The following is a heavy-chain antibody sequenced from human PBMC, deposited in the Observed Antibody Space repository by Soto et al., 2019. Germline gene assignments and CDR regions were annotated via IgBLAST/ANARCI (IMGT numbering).Heavy chain of an antibody. Sequence: GGSLRLCCAASGFTFSSYGMHWVRQAPGKGLEWVAVISYDGSNKYYADSVKGRFTISRDNSKNTLYLQMNSLRAEDTAVYYCAKESHGDYSYGMDVWGQGTTVTVSS. CDR1: GFTFSSYG. J-gene: IGHJ6*02. CDR3: AKESHGDYSYGMDV. V-gene: IGHV3-30*18. D-gene: IGHD4-17*01. CDR2: ISYDGSNK.